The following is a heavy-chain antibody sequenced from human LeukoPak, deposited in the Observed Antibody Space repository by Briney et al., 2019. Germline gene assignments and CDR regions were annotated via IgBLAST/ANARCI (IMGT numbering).Heavy chain of an antibody. CDR2: TSSSDAGT. CDR3: AKAPVTSCRGAYCYPFDS. D-gene: IGHD2-21*01. V-gene: IGHV3-23*01. J-gene: IGHJ4*02. CDR1: GYTFSGAW. Sequence: PGGSLRLSCTASGYTFSGAWMTWVRQTPGKGLVWVAATSSSDAGTYHADSVRARFTISRDNSKNTLYLQMNSLRAEDAAVYFCAKAPVTSCRGAYCYPFDSWGQGTLVTVSS.